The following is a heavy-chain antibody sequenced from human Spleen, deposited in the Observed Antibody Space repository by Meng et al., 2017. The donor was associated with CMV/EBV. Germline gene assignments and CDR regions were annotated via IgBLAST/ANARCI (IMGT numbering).Heavy chain of an antibody. Sequence: SGCSISSSSYYWGWIRQPPGKGLEWIGSIYYSGSTYYNPSLKSRVTISVDTSKNQFSLKLSSVTAADTAVYYCARHGRYYGDLNWFDPWGQGTLVTVSS. V-gene: IGHV4-39*01. D-gene: IGHD4-17*01. CDR2: IYYSGST. CDR3: ARHGRYYGDLNWFDP. J-gene: IGHJ5*02. CDR1: GCSISSSSYY.